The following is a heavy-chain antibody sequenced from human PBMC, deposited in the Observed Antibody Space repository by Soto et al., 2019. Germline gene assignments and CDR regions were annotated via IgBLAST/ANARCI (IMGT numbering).Heavy chain of an antibody. CDR1: GYTFTDYA. CDR3: ATLYSGYDWGYFDY. V-gene: IGHV1-3*01. J-gene: IGHJ4*02. CDR2: INAGNGDT. Sequence: QVHLMQSGAELKKPGASVTLSCKTSGYTFTDYAIHWVRQAPGQRPEWMGWINAGNGDTNYSQKFHDRFTISRDTSASTASMELSGLRSEDTAVYYCATLYSGYDWGYFDYWGQGTLVTVSS. D-gene: IGHD5-12*01.